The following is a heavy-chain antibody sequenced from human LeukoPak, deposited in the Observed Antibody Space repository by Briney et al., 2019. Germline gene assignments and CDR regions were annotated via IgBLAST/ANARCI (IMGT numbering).Heavy chain of an antibody. CDR3: ARNYADYVGYFFFDY. V-gene: IGHV3-23*01. D-gene: IGHD4-17*01. J-gene: IGHJ4*02. CDR2: ISGGGETT. CDR1: GCTFNNYA. Sequence: GGSLRPSCAASGCTFNNYAMNWVRQAPGKGLEWVSSISGGGETTYYADSAKGRFTISRDNSQNTLYLQMNSLRAEDTAVYYCARNYADYVGYFFFDYWGQGTLVTVSS.